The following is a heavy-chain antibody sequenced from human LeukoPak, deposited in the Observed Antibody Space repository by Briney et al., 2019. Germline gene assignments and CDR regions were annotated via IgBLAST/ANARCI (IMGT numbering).Heavy chain of an antibody. Sequence: GGSLRVYCAASGFTFSSYAMSWVRQAPGKGLEWVSAISGSGGSTYYADSVKGRFTISRDNSKNTLYLQMNSLRAEDTAVYYCATTEGMASLRLLEWLSYYWGQGTLVTVSS. J-gene: IGHJ4*02. CDR2: ISGSGGST. CDR1: GFTFSSYA. CDR3: ATTEGMASLRLLEWLSYY. V-gene: IGHV3-23*01. D-gene: IGHD3-3*01.